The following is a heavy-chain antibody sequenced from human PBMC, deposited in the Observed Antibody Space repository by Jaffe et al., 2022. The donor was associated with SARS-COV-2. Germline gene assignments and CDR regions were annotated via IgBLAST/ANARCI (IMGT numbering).Heavy chain of an antibody. CDR3: ARELSSSWSISVGDAFDI. Sequence: QVQLVESGGGVVQPGRSLRLSCAASGFTFSSYAMHWVRQAPGKGLEWVAVISYDGSNKYYADSVKGRFTISRDNSKNTLYLQMNSLRAEDTAVYYCARELSSSWSISVGDAFDIWGQGTMVTVSS. J-gene: IGHJ3*02. CDR1: GFTFSSYA. CDR2: ISYDGSNK. V-gene: IGHV3-30*04. D-gene: IGHD6-13*01.